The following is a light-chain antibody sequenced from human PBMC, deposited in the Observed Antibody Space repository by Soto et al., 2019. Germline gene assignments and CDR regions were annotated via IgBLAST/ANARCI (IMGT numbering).Light chain of an antibody. CDR1: QDIRNH. CDR3: QHYSNVRL. Sequence: DIQMTQSPSSLSASVGDRVTITCRASQDIRNHLNWYQQRPGKAPRLLIYDASYLETVVPSRFRSSGSWTHFILTIRSRQPEDFEIYYCQHYSNVRLFGGGTKLEIK. V-gene: IGKV1-33*01. CDR2: DAS. J-gene: IGKJ4*01.